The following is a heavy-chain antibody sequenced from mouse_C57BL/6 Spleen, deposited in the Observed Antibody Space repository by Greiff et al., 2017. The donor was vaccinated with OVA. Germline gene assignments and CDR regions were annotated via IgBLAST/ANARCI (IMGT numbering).Heavy chain of an antibody. CDR3: ARVSFYYGGSYGYFDV. V-gene: IGHV5-4*03. Sequence: EVKLMESGGGLVKPGGSLKLSCAASGFTFSSYAMSWVRQTPEKRLEWVATISDGGSYTYYPDNVKGRFTISRDNAKNNLYLQMSHLKSEDTAMYYCARVSFYYGGSYGYFDVWGTGTTVTVSS. CDR1: GFTFSSYA. J-gene: IGHJ1*03. D-gene: IGHD1-1*01. CDR2: ISDGGSYT.